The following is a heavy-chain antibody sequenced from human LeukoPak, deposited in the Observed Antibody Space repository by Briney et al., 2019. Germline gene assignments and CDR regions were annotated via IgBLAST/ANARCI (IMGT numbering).Heavy chain of an antibody. CDR1: GFTFSSYA. CDR3: ARAYGVSRGDY. CDR2: ISYDGSNK. J-gene: IGHJ4*02. V-gene: IGHV3-30*04. D-gene: IGHD3-16*01. Sequence: PGGSLRLSCAASGFTFSSYAMHWVRQAPGKGLEWVAVISYDGSNKYYADSVKGRFTISRDNSKNTLYLQMNSLRAEDAAVYYCARAYGVSRGDYWGQGTLVTVSS.